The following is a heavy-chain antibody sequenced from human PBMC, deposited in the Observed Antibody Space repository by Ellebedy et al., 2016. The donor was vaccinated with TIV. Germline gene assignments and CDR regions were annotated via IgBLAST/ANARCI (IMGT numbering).Heavy chain of an antibody. V-gene: IGHV5-10-1*01. CDR1: GYSFTSYW. CDR2: IDPSDSYT. Sequence: GESLKISCNGSGYSFTSYWISWVRQMPGKGLEWMGRIDPSDSYTNYSPSFQGHVTISADKSISTAYLQWSSLKASDTAMYYCARLVWDSSGWPYWYFDLWGRGTLVTVSS. CDR3: ARLVWDSSGWPYWYFDL. D-gene: IGHD6-19*01. J-gene: IGHJ2*01.